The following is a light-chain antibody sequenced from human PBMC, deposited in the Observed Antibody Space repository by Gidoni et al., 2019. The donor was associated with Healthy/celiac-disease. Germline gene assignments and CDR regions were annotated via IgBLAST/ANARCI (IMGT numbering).Light chain of an antibody. CDR3: QQSYSTPQT. CDR2: AAA. V-gene: IGKV1-39*01. CDR1: QSISSS. Sequence: DIKVTRSPSSLSASVGDRVTITCPASQSISSSVDWYQQKPGKAPKLLIYAAASLHSGVPSRFSGSGSATDFTLTISSLQPEDFATYYCQQSYSTPQTFGQGTKLEIK. J-gene: IGKJ2*01.